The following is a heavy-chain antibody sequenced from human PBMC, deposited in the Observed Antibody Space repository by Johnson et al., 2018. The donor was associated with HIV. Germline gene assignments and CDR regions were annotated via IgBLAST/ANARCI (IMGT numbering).Heavy chain of an antibody. D-gene: IGHD4-17*01. CDR3: ARDSTPWGGDYVGYAFDI. Sequence: VQLVESGGGVVQPGRSLRVSCAASGFVFSSYWMHWVRQAPGKGLVWVSRINSDGTNTTYADSVKGRFTISRDNARNTLFLQMHSLRAEDTAVYYCARDSTPWGGDYVGYAFDIWGQGTMVTVSS. CDR1: GFVFSSYW. V-gene: IGHV3-74*01. CDR2: INSDGTNT. J-gene: IGHJ3*02.